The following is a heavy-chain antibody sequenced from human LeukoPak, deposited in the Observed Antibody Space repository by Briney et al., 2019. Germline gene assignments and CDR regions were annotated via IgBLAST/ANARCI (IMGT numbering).Heavy chain of an antibody. Sequence: PGGSLRLSCAASGFTFSDYYMSWIRQAPGKGLEWVSYISSSSSYTKYGDSVKGRFTISRDNAKNSLYLQVNSLRAEDTAVYYCARQNDRSHDYWGQGTLVTVSS. J-gene: IGHJ4*02. V-gene: IGHV3-11*06. CDR1: GFTFSDYY. CDR3: ARQNDRSHDY. D-gene: IGHD1-1*01. CDR2: ISSSSSYT.